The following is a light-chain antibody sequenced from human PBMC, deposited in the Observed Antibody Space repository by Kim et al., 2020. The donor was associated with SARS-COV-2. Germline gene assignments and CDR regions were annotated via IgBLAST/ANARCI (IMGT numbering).Light chain of an antibody. CDR3: QQGYSAPYT. J-gene: IGKJ2*01. CDR2: TAS. V-gene: IGKV1-39*01. CDR1: QSISNY. Sequence: DIQMTQSPSSLPAFVGDSVTITCRASQSISNYLNWYQQKPGKAPELLIYTASSLQSGVPSRFSGRGSGTDFTLTISSLQPEDFATYYRQQGYSAPYTFGQGTKLEI.